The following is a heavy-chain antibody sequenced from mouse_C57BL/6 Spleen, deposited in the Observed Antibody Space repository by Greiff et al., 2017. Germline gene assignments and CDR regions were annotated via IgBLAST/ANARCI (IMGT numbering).Heavy chain of an antibody. CDR3: ARAHYYGSSYGAMDY. Sequence: EVKLEESGPGLVKPSQSLSLTCSVTGYSITSGYYWNWIRQFPGNKLEWMGYISYDGSNNYNPSLKNRISITRDTSKNQFFLKLNSVTTEDTATYYCARAHYYGSSYGAMDYWGQGTSVTVSS. D-gene: IGHD1-1*01. J-gene: IGHJ4*01. CDR1: GYSITSGYY. CDR2: ISYDGSN. V-gene: IGHV3-6*01.